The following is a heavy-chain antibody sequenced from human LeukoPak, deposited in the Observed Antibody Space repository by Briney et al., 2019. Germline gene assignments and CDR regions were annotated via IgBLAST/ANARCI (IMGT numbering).Heavy chain of an antibody. Sequence: GGSLRLSCAASGFTFSSYAMSWVRQAPGKGLEWVSAISGSGGSTYYADSVKGRFTISRDNSKNTLYLQMNSLRAEDAAVYYCAKDAITMVRGVIRGGYFDYWGQGTLVTVSS. V-gene: IGHV3-23*01. CDR2: ISGSGGST. D-gene: IGHD3-10*01. CDR1: GFTFSSYA. J-gene: IGHJ4*02. CDR3: AKDAITMVRGVIRGGYFDY.